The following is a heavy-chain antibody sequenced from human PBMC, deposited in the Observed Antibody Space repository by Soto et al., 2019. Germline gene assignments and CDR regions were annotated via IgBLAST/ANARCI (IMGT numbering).Heavy chain of an antibody. CDR1: GYTFTSYA. D-gene: IGHD6-19*01. Sequence: ASVKVSCKASGYTFTSYAINWVRQATGQGLEWMGWMNTNSGNTGFAQKFQGIVTMTRNTSISTAYMELSSLRSEDTAVYYCARERTVAGNDYWGQGTLVTVSS. CDR3: ARERTVAGNDY. CDR2: MNTNSGNT. V-gene: IGHV1-8*01. J-gene: IGHJ4*02.